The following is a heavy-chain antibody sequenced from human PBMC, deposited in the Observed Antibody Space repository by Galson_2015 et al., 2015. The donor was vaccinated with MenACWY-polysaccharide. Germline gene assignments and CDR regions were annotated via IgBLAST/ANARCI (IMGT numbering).Heavy chain of an antibody. CDR1: GDSISSGPSY. CDR2: IYYTGST. CDR3: ARVPDHGDSGIYFER. D-gene: IGHD4-17*01. Sequence: SLTCAVSGDSISSGPSYWSWLRYRPGKGLEWIGNIYYTGSTYYNPSLRSRVTVTIDTSQNHFSLKLNSVTAADTAVYYCARVPDHGDSGIYFERWGQGILVTVSS. V-gene: IGHV4-31*11. J-gene: IGHJ1*01.